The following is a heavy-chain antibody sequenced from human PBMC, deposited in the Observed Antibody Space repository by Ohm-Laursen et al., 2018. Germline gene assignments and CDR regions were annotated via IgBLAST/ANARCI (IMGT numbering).Heavy chain of an antibody. J-gene: IGHJ4*02. V-gene: IGHV3-23*01. Sequence: SLRLSCAASGFTFSIYAMNWVRQAPGKGLEWVSGITGSGGSTYYADSVKGRFTISRDNSKNTLYLQMNSLRAEDTAVYYCAKDWGGMVRGAAWYWGQGTLVTVSS. CDR1: GFTFSIYA. D-gene: IGHD3-10*01. CDR3: AKDWGGMVRGAAWY. CDR2: ITGSGGST.